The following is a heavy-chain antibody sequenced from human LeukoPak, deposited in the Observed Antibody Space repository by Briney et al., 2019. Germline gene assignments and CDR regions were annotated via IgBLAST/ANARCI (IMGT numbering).Heavy chain of an antibody. CDR3: AREEAYYYDSSGYYGY. V-gene: IGHV4-59*12. D-gene: IGHD3-22*01. CDR1: GGSISSYY. Sequence: SETLSLTCTVSGGSISSYYWSWIRQPPGKGLEWIGCIYHSGSTYYNPSLKSRVTISVDTSKNQFSLKLSSVTAADTAVYYCAREEAYYYDSSGYYGYWGQGTLVTVSS. J-gene: IGHJ4*02. CDR2: IYHSGST.